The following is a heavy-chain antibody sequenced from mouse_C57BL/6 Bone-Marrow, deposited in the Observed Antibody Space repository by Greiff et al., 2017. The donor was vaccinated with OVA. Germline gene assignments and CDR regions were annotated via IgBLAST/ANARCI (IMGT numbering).Heavy chain of an antibody. CDR1: GYTFTNYW. Sequence: VQLQQSGAELVRPGTSVKMSCKASGYTFTNYWIGWAKQRPGHGLEWIGDIYPGGGYTNYNEKFKGKATLTADKSSSTAYMQVSSLTSEDSAIYYCARSTYDGYYPFAYWGQGTLVTVSA. CDR2: IYPGGGYT. V-gene: IGHV1-63*01. CDR3: ARSTYDGYYPFAY. J-gene: IGHJ3*01. D-gene: IGHD2-3*01.